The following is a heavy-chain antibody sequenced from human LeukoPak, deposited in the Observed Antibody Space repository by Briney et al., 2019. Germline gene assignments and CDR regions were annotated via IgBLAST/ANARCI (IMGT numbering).Heavy chain of an antibody. CDR2: INPKTGGI. V-gene: IGHV1-2*02. J-gene: IGHJ4*02. Sequence: EASVKVSCKASGYTFTGQSMHWVRQAPGQGLEWMGWINPKTGGINYVQNFQGRVTMTRDTSISTAYMELSRLRSDDTAVYYCATGRAGDYFDYWGQGTLVTVSS. CDR3: ATGRAGDYFDY. CDR1: GYTFTGQS.